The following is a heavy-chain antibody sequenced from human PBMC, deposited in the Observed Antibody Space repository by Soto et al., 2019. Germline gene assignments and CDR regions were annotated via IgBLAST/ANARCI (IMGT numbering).Heavy chain of an antibody. CDR1: GFTFSGFW. V-gene: IGHV3-30*18. CDR2: ISYDGSNK. D-gene: IGHD3-10*01. Sequence: PGGSLRLSCTASGFTFSGFWMHWVRQAPGKGLEWVAVISYDGSNKYYADSVKGRFTISRDNSKNRLYLQMNSLRAEDTAVYYCAKATRGLWFGELLTNDLGYWGQGTLVTVSS. CDR3: AKATRGLWFGELLTNDLGY. J-gene: IGHJ4*02.